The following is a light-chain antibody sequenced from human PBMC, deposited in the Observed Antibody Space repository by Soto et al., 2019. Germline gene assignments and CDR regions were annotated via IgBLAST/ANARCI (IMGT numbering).Light chain of an antibody. CDR2: LGS. CDR3: MQGLQTPLT. V-gene: IGKV2-28*01. CDR1: QSLLYMNGYNH. Sequence: DIMLTQSPLSLPVAPGEAASISCSSNQSLLYMNGYNHLDWVLQKPGHSPQLLIFLGSYRAAGVPDRVTGSGSGTDFTLTISSVEPEDVGLYFCMQGLQTPLTFGAGTRLE. J-gene: IGKJ4*01.